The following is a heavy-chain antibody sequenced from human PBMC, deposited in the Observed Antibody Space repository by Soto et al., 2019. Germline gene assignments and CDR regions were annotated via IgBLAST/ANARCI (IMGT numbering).Heavy chain of an antibody. D-gene: IGHD6-19*01. Sequence: SVKLSWKGSGGTLSSYASSWLRQAPRQGLEWMGGIVPIFGTANYVQKFQGRVTITADKSTSTAYMELSSLRWEDTAVYYCARDLSSPGIAVSGTGEDRDYWGQGTLVTVS. V-gene: IGHV1-69*06. CDR3: ARDLSSPGIAVSGTGEDRDY. CDR1: GGTLSSYA. J-gene: IGHJ4*02. CDR2: IVPIFGTA.